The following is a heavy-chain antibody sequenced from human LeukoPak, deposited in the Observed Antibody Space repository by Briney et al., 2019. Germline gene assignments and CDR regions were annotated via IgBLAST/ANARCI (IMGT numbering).Heavy chain of an antibody. CDR1: GFTFSSYA. Sequence: GGSLRLSCAASGFTFSSYAMSWVRQAPGKGLEWVSAVSGSGGSTYYADSVKGRFTISRDNSKNTLYLQMNSLRAEDTAVYHCAKLGLRYFFDYWGQGTLVTVSS. D-gene: IGHD3-3*01. J-gene: IGHJ4*02. CDR3: AKLGLRYFFDY. V-gene: IGHV3-23*01. CDR2: VSGSGGST.